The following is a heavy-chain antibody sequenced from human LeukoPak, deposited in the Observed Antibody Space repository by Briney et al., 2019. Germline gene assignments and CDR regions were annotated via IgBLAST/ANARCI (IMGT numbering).Heavy chain of an antibody. CDR2: SRSKANGYST. Sequence: PGGSLRLSCAASGFTFSDHYMDWVRQAPGKGLEWVARSRSKANGYSTVYAASVEGRFTISRDHSKDSLHLQMNSLNSEDTAVYYCARGFNSFDIWGQGTLVTVSS. CDR3: ARGFNSFDI. V-gene: IGHV3-72*01. J-gene: IGHJ3*02. CDR1: GFTFSDHY.